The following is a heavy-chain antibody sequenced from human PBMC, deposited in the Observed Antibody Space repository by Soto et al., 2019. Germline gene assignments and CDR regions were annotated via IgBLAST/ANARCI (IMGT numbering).Heavy chain of an antibody. CDR1: GGSISSSNW. J-gene: IGHJ3*01. V-gene: IGHV4-4*02. Sequence: QVQLQESGPGLVKPSGTLSLTCAVTGGSISSSNWWTWVRQPPGEGLEWVGEISRSGTTNYKPSLKSRVIISVDKSRNEFSLNLGSVTAADTAMYYCARDSASSGVFTWGQGTMVTVSS. D-gene: IGHD6-19*01. CDR3: ARDSASSGVFT. CDR2: ISRSGTT.